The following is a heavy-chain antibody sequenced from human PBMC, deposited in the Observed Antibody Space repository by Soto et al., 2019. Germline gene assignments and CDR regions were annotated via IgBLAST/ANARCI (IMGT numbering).Heavy chain of an antibody. CDR2: ISYDGSNK. CDR1: GFTFSSYG. CDR3: AKDGIDYGSGVNWFDP. Sequence: QVQLVESGGGVDQPGRSLRLSCAASGFTFSSYGMHWVRQAPGKGLEWVAVISYDGSNKYYADSVKGRFTISRDNSKNTLYLQMNSLRAQDTAVYYCAKDGIDYGSGVNWFDPWGQGTLVTVSS. V-gene: IGHV3-30*18. J-gene: IGHJ5*02. D-gene: IGHD3-10*01.